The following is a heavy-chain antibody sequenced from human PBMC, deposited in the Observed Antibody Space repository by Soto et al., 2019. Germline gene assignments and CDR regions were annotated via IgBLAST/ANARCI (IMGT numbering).Heavy chain of an antibody. V-gene: IGHV5-51*01. CDR3: ARGYCTTTICDPWFDP. CDR1: GYSFTSYW. CDR2: IYPGDSDT. J-gene: IGHJ5*02. D-gene: IGHD2-2*01. Sequence: GESLKISCKGSGYSFTSYWISWVRQMPGKGLEWMGIIYPGDSDTRYSPSFQGQVTISADKSITTAYLQWSSLTASGTAMYYCARGYCTTTICDPWFDPWGQGTLVTVSS.